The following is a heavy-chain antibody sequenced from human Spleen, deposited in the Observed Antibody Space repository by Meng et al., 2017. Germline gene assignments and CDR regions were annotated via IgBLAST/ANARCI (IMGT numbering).Heavy chain of an antibody. Sequence: GESLKISCAASGFTFSSYGMHWVRQAPGKGLEWVAVIWYDGSNKYYADSVKGRFTISRDNSKNTLYLQMNSLRAEDTAVYYCARDSSSWYDPPYYFDYWGQGTLVTVSS. CDR1: GFTFSSYG. J-gene: IGHJ4*02. V-gene: IGHV3-33*01. CDR3: ARDSSSWYDPPYYFDY. D-gene: IGHD6-13*01. CDR2: IWYDGSNK.